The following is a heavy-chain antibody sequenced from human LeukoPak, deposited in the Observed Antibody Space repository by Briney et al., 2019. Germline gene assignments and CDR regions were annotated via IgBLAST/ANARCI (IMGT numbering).Heavy chain of an antibody. CDR1: GLTFSSNW. CDR3: ATVRYLEF. D-gene: IGHD3-3*01. CDR2: IKQDGSEK. Sequence: PGGSLRLSCVASGLTFSSNWMSWVRQAPGKGLEWVANIKQDGSEKYYVDSVKGRFTISRDNAKKSLYLQMNSLRAEDTAVYYWATVRYLEFWGQGILVTVSS. V-gene: IGHV3-7*01. J-gene: IGHJ4*02.